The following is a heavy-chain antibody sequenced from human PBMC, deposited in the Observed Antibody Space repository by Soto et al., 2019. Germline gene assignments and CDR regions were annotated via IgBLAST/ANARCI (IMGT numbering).Heavy chain of an antibody. CDR1: GGSISSSSYY. J-gene: IGHJ4*02. D-gene: IGHD6-13*01. CDR3: ARHLSSSFNYFDY. CDR2: IYYSGST. Sequence: SETLSLTCTDSGGSISSSSYYWGWIRQPPGKGLEWIGSIYYSGSTYYNPSLKSRVTISVDTSKNQFSLKLSSVTAADTAVYYCARHLSSSFNYFDYWGQGTLVTVSS. V-gene: IGHV4-39*01.